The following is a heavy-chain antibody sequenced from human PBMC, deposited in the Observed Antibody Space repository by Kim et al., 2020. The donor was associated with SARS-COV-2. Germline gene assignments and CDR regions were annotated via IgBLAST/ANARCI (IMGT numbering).Heavy chain of an antibody. J-gene: IGHJ3*02. V-gene: IGHV1-69*13. CDR3: ARADYYDSSGYYTSKNSAFDI. CDR1: GGTFSSYA. CDR2: IIPIFGTA. Sequence: SVKVSCKASGGTFSSYAISWVRQAPGQGLEWMGGIIPIFGTANYAQKFQGRVTITADESTSTAYMELSSLRSEDTAVYYCARADYYDSSGYYTSKNSAFDIWGQGTMVTVSS. D-gene: IGHD3-22*01.